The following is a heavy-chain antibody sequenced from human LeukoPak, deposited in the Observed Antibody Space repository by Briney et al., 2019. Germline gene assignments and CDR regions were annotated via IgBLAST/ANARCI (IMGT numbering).Heavy chain of an antibody. V-gene: IGHV3-23*01. D-gene: IGHD2-2*01. J-gene: IGHJ4*02. CDR2: ISSSGDST. CDR3: AKDRHAPGRYCSSTTCFPFDL. Sequence: GGSLRLSCAASGFTFNKNDMSWVRQAPGKGLEWDSTISSSGDSTYFADSVKGRFIISRDNSKNTLYLQMNSLRAEDTAVYYCAKDRHAPGRYCSSTTCFPFDLWGQGTLVTVSS. CDR1: GFTFNKND.